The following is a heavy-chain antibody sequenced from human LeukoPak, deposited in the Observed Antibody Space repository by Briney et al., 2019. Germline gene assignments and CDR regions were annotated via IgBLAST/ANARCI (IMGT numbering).Heavy chain of an antibody. CDR3: ARALHYYDSSGYYGTRSFDY. CDR2: IIPIFGTA. D-gene: IGHD3-22*01. J-gene: IGHJ4*02. V-gene: IGHV1-69*13. CDR1: GGTFSSYA. Sequence: GASVKVSCKASGGTFSSYAISWVRQAPGQGLEWMGGIIPIFGTANYAQKFQGRVTITADESTSTAYMELSSLRSEDTAVYYCARALHYYDSSGYYGTRSFDYWGQGTLVIVSS.